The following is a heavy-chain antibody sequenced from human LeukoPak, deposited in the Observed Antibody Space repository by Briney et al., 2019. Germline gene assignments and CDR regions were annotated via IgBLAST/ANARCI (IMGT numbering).Heavy chain of an antibody. V-gene: IGHV1-2*06. CDR1: GYTFTGHY. CDR3: ASWDWNPNYYFDY. J-gene: IGHJ4*02. D-gene: IGHD1-1*01. Sequence: GASVKVSCKTSGYTFTGHYMHWVRQAPGQGLEWMGRINPNSGGTNYAQKFQGRVTMTRDTSITTAYMELSSLRSDDTAVYYCASWDWNPNYYFDYWGQGTLVTVSS. CDR2: INPNSGGT.